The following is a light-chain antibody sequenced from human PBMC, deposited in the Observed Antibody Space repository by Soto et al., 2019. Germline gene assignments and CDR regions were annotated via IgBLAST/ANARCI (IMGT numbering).Light chain of an antibody. Sequence: EIVMTQSPATPSVSPGERATLSCRASQSVSSNLAWYQQKPGQPPRLLIYGASTRATGIPARFSGSGSGTEFTLTISSRQSEDFAVYYCQQYNNWPQTFGQGTKVEIK. CDR1: QSVSSN. CDR2: GAS. V-gene: IGKV3-15*01. CDR3: QQYNNWPQT. J-gene: IGKJ1*01.